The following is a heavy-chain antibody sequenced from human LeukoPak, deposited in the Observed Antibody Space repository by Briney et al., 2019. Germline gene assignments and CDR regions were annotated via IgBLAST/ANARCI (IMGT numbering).Heavy chain of an antibody. J-gene: IGHJ4*02. D-gene: IGHD1-26*01. CDR3: ARDRGSYWDGGNDY. V-gene: IGHV3-33*01. Sequence: PGGSLRLSCAASGFTFSSYGMHWVRQAPREGLEWGAVIWYDGSNKYYADSVKGRFTISRDNSKNTLYLQMNSLRAEDTAVYYCARDRGSYWDGGNDYWGQGTLVTVSS. CDR2: IWYDGSNK. CDR1: GFTFSSYG.